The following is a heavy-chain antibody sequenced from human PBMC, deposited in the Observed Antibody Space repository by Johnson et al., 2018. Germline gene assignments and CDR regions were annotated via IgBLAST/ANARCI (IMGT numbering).Heavy chain of an antibody. D-gene: IGHD4-23*01. V-gene: IGHV3-30-3*01. CDR3: ARDPCFFHDLGDNGAFDI. J-gene: IGHJ3*02. CDR2: ISDDGSNK. Sequence: QVQLVQSGGGVVQPGRSLRLSCAASGFTFSSYAMHWVRQAPGKGLEWVAVISDDGSNKYYADSVKGRFTISRDDSKNTLYLQMNSLRAEETAVYYCARDPCFFHDLGDNGAFDIWGPGTMVTVSS. CDR1: GFTFSSYA.